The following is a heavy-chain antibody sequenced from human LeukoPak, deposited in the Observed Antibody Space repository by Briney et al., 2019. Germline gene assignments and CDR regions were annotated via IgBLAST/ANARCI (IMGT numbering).Heavy chain of an antibody. Sequence: PGRSLRLSCAASGFTFDDYAMHWVRQAPGKGLGWVSGISWNSGSIAYADSVKGRFTISRDNAKNSLYLQMNSLRAEDTALYYCAKDFGRSAYDRPFDYWGQGTLVTVSS. CDR1: GFTFDDYA. J-gene: IGHJ4*02. CDR2: ISWNSGSI. D-gene: IGHD5-12*01. V-gene: IGHV3-9*01. CDR3: AKDFGRSAYDRPFDY.